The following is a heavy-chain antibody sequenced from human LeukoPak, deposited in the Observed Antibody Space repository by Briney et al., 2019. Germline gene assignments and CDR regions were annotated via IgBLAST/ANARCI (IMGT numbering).Heavy chain of an antibody. CDR1: GYTFPSYG. CDR3: ARIGYCSSTSCYHLDY. CDR2: ISAYNGNT. V-gene: IGHV1-18*01. J-gene: IGHJ4*02. D-gene: IGHD2-2*01. Sequence: ASVKVSCKASGYTFPSYGISWVRQAPGQGLEWMGWISAYNGNTNYAQKLQGRVTMTTDTSTSTACMELRSLRSDDTAVYYCARIGYCSSTSCYHLDYWGQGTLVTVSS.